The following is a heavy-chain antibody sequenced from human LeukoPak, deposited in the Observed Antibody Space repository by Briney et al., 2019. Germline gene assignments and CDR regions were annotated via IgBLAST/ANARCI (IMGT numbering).Heavy chain of an antibody. D-gene: IGHD2-2*01. J-gene: IGHJ4*02. CDR2: INHSGST. CDR3: ASSGDIVVVPAATLDY. CDR1: GGSFSGYY. Sequence: SETLSLTCAVYGGSFSGYYWSWISQPPGKGLEWIGEINHSGSTNYNPSLKSRVTISVDTSKNRFSLKLSSVTAADTAVYYCASSGDIVVVPAATLDYWGQGTLVTVSS. V-gene: IGHV4-34*01.